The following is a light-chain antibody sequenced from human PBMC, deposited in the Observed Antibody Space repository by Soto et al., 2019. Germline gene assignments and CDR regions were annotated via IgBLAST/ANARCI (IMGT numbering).Light chain of an antibody. V-gene: IGKV1-5*01. CDR2: DAS. Sequence: NKISQPPSILSASVGDRVTIPSRASQSISSWLAWYQQKPGKAPKLLIYDASSLESGVPSRFSGSGSGTEFTLTISSLQPDDFATYYCQQYNSYSLITFGQGTRLEI. CDR1: QSISSW. J-gene: IGKJ5*01. CDR3: QQYNSYSLIT.